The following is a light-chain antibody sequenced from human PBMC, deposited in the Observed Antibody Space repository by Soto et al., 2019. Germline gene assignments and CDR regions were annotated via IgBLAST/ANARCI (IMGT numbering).Light chain of an antibody. CDR2: ETS. CDR3: PQTYSTPNT. CDR1: QSVRTF. J-gene: IGKJ2*01. V-gene: IGKV1-39*01. Sequence: DFQMTQSQSSLSASIRDRATITCRESQSVRTFLHWCQQKPGKAPKYLLYETSSLKSGVPSRFSGSGSGTYFTVTITNVQPEDFATDYCPQTYSTPNTFGQGTKLEIK.